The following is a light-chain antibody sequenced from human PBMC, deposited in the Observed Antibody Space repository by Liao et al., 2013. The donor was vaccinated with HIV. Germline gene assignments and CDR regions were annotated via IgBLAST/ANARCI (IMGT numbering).Light chain of an antibody. CDR3: QVWDTGSAHRVV. Sequence: SYELTQAPSVSVSPGQTANITCSGDKLEDKYASWYQKKPGQSPVVVIFEDNKRPSGIPERFSGSNSGNTATLTISRVEAGDEADYYCQVWDTGSAHRVVFGGGTKLTVL. CDR2: EDN. J-gene: IGLJ2*01. V-gene: IGLV3-1*01. CDR1: KLEDKY.